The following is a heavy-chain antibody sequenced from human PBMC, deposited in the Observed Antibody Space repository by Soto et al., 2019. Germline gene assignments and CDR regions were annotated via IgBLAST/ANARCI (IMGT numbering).Heavy chain of an antibody. D-gene: IGHD4-17*01. J-gene: IGHJ4*02. V-gene: IGHV3-30*18. CDR3: AKALGTVTINY. CDR2: ISYDGSNK. Sequence: GGSLRLSCAASGFTFSSYGMHWVRQAPGKGLEWVAVISYDGSNKYYADSVKGRFTISRDNSKNTLYLQMNSLRAEDTAVYYCAKALGTVTINYWGQGTLVTVSS. CDR1: GFTFSSYG.